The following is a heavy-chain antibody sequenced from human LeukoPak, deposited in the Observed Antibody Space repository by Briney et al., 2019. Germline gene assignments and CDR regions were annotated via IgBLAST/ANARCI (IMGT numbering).Heavy chain of an antibody. Sequence: GGSLRLSCVASGFTFSNHSMNWVRQAPGKGLEWVSSINSSSSYMYYPHSVKGRFTISRDNAKNSLYLQMNSLRAEDTAVYYCARGRLTGYFDYWGQGTLVTVSS. CDR2: INSSSSYM. CDR3: ARGRLTGYFDY. CDR1: GFTFSNHS. J-gene: IGHJ4*02. V-gene: IGHV3-21*01.